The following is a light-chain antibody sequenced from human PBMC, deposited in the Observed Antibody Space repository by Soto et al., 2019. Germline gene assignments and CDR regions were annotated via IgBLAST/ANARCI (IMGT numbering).Light chain of an antibody. V-gene: IGKV3-20*01. Sequence: EFVLTQSPGKLSLSPGERATLSCRASHSISRGFLAWYQQKPGQAPRLLIYGTSNRGTGIPDRFSGSGSGPDFTLTISRLEPEDFAVYYCQQFGSSPPLTFGGGTKVEIK. CDR3: QQFGSSPPLT. J-gene: IGKJ4*01. CDR2: GTS. CDR1: HSISRGF.